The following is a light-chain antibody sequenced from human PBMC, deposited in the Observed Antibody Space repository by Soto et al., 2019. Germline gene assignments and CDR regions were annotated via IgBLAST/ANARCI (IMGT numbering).Light chain of an antibody. V-gene: IGKV1-27*01. J-gene: IGKJ1*01. CDR1: QGISNY. Sequence: DIQMTQSPSSLSASVGDRVTITCRASQGISNYLAWYQQKPGQVPKLLIHTAATLQSGVPSRFSGGGSGTDFTLTISSLQPEDVATYYCQKYNNAPRTFGQGTKVEIK. CDR2: TAA. CDR3: QKYNNAPRT.